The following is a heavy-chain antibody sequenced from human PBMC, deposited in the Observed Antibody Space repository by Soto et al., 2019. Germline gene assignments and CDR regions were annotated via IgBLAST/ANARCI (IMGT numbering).Heavy chain of an antibody. D-gene: IGHD4-17*01. Sequence: PGGSLRLSCAASGFNFRKFAMSWVRQAPGKGLEWVSGVSERSGPPLCADSVKGRFTISRDNSKSTLYLEMNNLRPEDTAVYYCAKDQDNTDYYWIFDLWGRGTPVTVSS. CDR3: AKDQDNTDYYWIFDL. J-gene: IGHJ2*01. V-gene: IGHV3-23*01. CDR1: GFNFRKFA. CDR2: VSERSGPP.